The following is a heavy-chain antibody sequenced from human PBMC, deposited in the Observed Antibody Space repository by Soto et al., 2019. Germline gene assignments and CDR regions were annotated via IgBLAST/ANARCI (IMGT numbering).Heavy chain of an antibody. Sequence: SETLSLTCTVSGGSVSSGSYYWSWIRQPPGKGLEWIGYIYYSGSTNYNPSLKSRVTISVDTSKNQFSLKLSSVTAADTAVYYCAREAEAARFDYWGQGTLVTVSS. V-gene: IGHV4-61*01. CDR1: GGSVSSGSYY. CDR2: IYYSGST. D-gene: IGHD6-13*01. J-gene: IGHJ4*02. CDR3: AREAEAARFDY.